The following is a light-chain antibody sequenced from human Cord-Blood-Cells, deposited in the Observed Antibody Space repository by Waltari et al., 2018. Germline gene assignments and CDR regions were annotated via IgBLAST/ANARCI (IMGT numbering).Light chain of an antibody. V-gene: IGLV1-47*01. J-gene: IGLJ3*02. CDR3: AAWDDSLSGPV. CDR2: RNK. Sequence: QSVLTQPPSASGTPGQRVTISCSGSSSTIGSNYVYWYKQLPGTAPNLLIYRNKQRPSGVPDRFSGSKSGTSASLAISGLRSEDEADYYCAAWDDSLSGPVFGGGTKLTVL. CDR1: SSTIGSNY.